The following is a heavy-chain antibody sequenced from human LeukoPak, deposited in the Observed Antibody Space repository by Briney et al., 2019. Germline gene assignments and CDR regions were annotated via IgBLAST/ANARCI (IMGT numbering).Heavy chain of an antibody. Sequence: GGSLRLSCAASGFTVSSNYMSWVRQAPGKGLEWVSVIHSGGSTYYADSVKGRFTISRDNSKNTLYLQMNSLRAEDTAVYYCARATYYYGSGSYSNWGQGTLVTVSS. CDR2: IHSGGST. CDR1: GFTVSSNY. CDR3: ARATYYYGSGSYSN. D-gene: IGHD3-10*01. V-gene: IGHV3-66*01. J-gene: IGHJ4*02.